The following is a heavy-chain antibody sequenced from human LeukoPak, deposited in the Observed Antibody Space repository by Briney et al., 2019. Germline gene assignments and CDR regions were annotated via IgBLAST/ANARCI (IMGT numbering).Heavy chain of an antibody. V-gene: IGHV3-49*03. Sequence: GGSLRLSCAASGFTFSDYYMSWIRQAPGKGLEWVGFIRSKVFGGTTEYAASVKGRFIISRDDSKSIAYLQMNSLKTEDTAVYYCTGSFGELTFFDYWGQGTLVTVSS. CDR2: IRSKVFGGTT. D-gene: IGHD3-10*01. J-gene: IGHJ4*02. CDR3: TGSFGELTFFDY. CDR1: GFTFSDYY.